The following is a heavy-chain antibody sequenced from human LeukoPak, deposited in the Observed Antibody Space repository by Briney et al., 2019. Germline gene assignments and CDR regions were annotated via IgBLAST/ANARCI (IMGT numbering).Heavy chain of an antibody. Sequence: GGSLRLSCAASGFTFSSYGIHWVRQAPGKGLVWVSRINSDGGSTYYADSVKGRFTISRDNAKNTLYLQMNSLRAEDTAVYYCARGPSGYVNYWGQGTLVTVSS. CDR2: INSDGGST. D-gene: IGHD5-12*01. CDR1: GFTFSSYG. J-gene: IGHJ4*02. V-gene: IGHV3-74*01. CDR3: ARGPSGYVNY.